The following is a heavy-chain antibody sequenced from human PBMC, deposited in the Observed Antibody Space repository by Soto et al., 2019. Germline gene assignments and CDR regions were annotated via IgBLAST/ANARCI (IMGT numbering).Heavy chain of an antibody. CDR1: GVAFSSYA. J-gene: IGHJ6*02. Sequence: SVEVSCKASGVAFSSYASRWVRQAPGQGLEWMGGIIPIFGTANYAQKFQGRVTITADKSTSTAYMELSSLRSEDTAVYYCARVTASYDYVWGSYRRAGMDVWGQGTTVTVSS. D-gene: IGHD3-16*02. CDR3: ARVTASYDYVWGSYRRAGMDV. CDR2: IIPIFGTA. V-gene: IGHV1-69*06.